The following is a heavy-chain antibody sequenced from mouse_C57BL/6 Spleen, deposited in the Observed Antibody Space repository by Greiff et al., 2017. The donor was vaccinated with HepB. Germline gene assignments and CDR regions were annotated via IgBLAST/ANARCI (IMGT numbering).Heavy chain of an antibody. Sequence: DVKLVESEGGLVQPGSSMKLSCTASGFTFSDYYMAWVRQVPEKGLEWVANINYDGSSTYYLDSLKSRFIISRDNAKNILYLQMSSLKSEDTATYYCARVRSNYVLDYWGQGTTLTVSS. CDR3: ARVRSNYVLDY. J-gene: IGHJ2*01. CDR1: GFTFSDYY. CDR2: INYDGSST. D-gene: IGHD2-5*01. V-gene: IGHV5-16*01.